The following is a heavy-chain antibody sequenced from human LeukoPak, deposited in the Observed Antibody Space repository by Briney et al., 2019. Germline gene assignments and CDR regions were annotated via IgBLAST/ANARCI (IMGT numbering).Heavy chain of an antibody. J-gene: IGHJ4*02. CDR3: AADWFGELYGN. D-gene: IGHD3-10*01. Sequence: ASVKVSCKVSGYTLTELSIHWVRQAPGKGLESIGGFDPEDGKRIYAQKFQGRVTMIEDTSTDTAYMELSSLRSEDTAVYYCAADWFGELYGNWGQGTLVTVSS. CDR2: FDPEDGKR. V-gene: IGHV1-24*01. CDR1: GYTLTELS.